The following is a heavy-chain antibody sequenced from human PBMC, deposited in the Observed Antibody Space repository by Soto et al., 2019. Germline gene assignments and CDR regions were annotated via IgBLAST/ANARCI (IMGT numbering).Heavy chain of an antibody. CDR3: ARDDSNYPGRYGMDV. J-gene: IGHJ6*02. V-gene: IGHV1-69*01. CDR1: GGSFSTYG. D-gene: IGHD4-4*01. CDR2: IIPILGTE. Sequence: QEQLVQSGAEVKKPGSSVKVSCKASGGSFSTYGINWVRQAPGQGLEWMGRIIPILGTENYAQKFRGRVSNTADESASTADMELSSLRSEDTAVYYCARDDSNYPGRYGMDVWGQGTTVTVFS.